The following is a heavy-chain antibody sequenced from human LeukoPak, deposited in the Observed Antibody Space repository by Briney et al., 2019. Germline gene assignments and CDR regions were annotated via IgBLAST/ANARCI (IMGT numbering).Heavy chain of an antibody. CDR3: ARDMVRGVIGWFDP. Sequence: GASVKVSCKASGYTFTGYYMHWVRQAPGQGLEWMGRINPNRGGTNYAQEFQGRVTMTRDTSISTAYMELSRLRSDDTAVYYCARDMVRGVIGWFDPWGQGTLVTVSS. CDR1: GYTFTGYY. J-gene: IGHJ5*02. CDR2: INPNRGGT. D-gene: IGHD3-10*01. V-gene: IGHV1-2*06.